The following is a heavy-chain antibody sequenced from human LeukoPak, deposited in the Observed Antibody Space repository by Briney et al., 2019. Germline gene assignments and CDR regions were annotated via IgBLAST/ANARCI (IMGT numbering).Heavy chain of an antibody. CDR3: ATHTYDSSGYYFVY. Sequence: SETLSLTCTVSGGSISGGSYYWGWIRQPPGKGLEWIGSISYSGNSYYNPSLKSRVSLSVETSKRQFSLKLSSVTAADTAVYYCATHTYDSSGYYFVYWGQGTLVTVSS. CDR1: GGSISGGSYY. D-gene: IGHD3-22*01. CDR2: ISYSGNS. J-gene: IGHJ4*02. V-gene: IGHV4-39*01.